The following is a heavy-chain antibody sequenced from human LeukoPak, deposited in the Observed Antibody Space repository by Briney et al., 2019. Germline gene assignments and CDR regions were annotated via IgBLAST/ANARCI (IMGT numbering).Heavy chain of an antibody. CDR1: GGSISSYY. CDR2: INHSGST. CDR3: ATMGSYCSGGSCYLVPDY. Sequence: PSETLSLTCTVSGGSISSYYWSWIRQPPGKGLEWIGEINHSGSTNYNPSLKSRVTISVDTSKNQFSLKLSSVTAADTAVYYCATMGSYCSGGSCYLVPDYWGQGTLVTVSS. J-gene: IGHJ4*02. V-gene: IGHV4-34*01. D-gene: IGHD2-15*01.